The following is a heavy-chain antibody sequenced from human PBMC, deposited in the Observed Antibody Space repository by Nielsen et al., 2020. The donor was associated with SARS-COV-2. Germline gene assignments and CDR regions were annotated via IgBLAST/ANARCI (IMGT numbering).Heavy chain of an antibody. CDR3: ARKAAAGMLFDY. CDR1: GSTFTGYY. D-gene: IGHD6-13*01. Sequence: ASVKVSCQASGSTFTGYYMHWVRQAPGQGLEWMGRINPNSGGTNNAQKFQGRVTLTRDTSISTAYMELSRLRSDDTAVYYCARKAAAGMLFDYWGQGTLVTFSS. J-gene: IGHJ4*02. V-gene: IGHV1-2*06. CDR2: INPNSGGT.